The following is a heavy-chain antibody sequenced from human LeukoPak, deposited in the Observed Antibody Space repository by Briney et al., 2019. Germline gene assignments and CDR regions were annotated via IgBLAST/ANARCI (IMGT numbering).Heavy chain of an antibody. CDR2: IYYSGST. CDR1: GGSISSYY. J-gene: IGHJ4*02. V-gene: IGHV4-59*01. Sequence: PSETLSLTCTVSGGSISSYYWSWIRQPPGKGLEWIGYIYYSGSTNYNPSLQSRVTMSTDTPKKQFFMKLTSVTAADTAVYYCARSSSSGYLYIDYWGQGTLVTVSS. D-gene: IGHD3-22*01. CDR3: ARSSSSGYLYIDY.